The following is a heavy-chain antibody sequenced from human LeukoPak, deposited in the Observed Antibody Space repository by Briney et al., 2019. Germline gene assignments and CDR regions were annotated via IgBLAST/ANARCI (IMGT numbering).Heavy chain of an antibody. CDR1: GGTFSSCA. J-gene: IGHJ6*03. D-gene: IGHD3-22*01. Sequence: EASVKVSCKASGGTFSSCAISWVRQAPGQGLEWMGGIIPIFGTANYAQKFQGRVTITTDESTSTAYMELSSLRSEDTAVYYCASQTDGRRYYYDSSGPFYYMDVWGKGTTVTVSS. CDR3: ASQTDGRRYYYDSSGPFYYMDV. V-gene: IGHV1-69*05. CDR2: IIPIFGTA.